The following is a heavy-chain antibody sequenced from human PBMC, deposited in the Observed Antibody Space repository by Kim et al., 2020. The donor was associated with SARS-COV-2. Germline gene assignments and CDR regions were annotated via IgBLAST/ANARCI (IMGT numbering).Heavy chain of an antibody. J-gene: IGHJ4*02. CDR1: GGSISSSSYY. CDR2: IYYRGST. Sequence: SETLSLTCTVSGGSISSSSYYWGWIRQPPGKGLEWIGSIYYRGSTYYNPSVKSRVTISVDTSKNRFSLKLSYVTAANTAVYYCARPSRIVVVPAAILAWGQGTLVTVSS. V-gene: IGHV4-39*01. CDR3: ARPSRIVVVPAAILA. D-gene: IGHD2-2*01.